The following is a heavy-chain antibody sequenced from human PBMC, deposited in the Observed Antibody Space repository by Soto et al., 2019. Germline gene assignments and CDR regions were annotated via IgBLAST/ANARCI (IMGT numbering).Heavy chain of an antibody. Sequence: QVQVVESGGGVVQPGRSLRLSCAPSGLIFSAYDMNWVRQAPGKGLEWVAVISYDGTNKDYADSVKGRFTISRDSSKNTLYLQMNSLRAEDTGVYYCAFSGESSGHYYGMDVWGQGTTVTVSS. CDR2: ISYDGTNK. D-gene: IGHD2-15*01. J-gene: IGHJ6*02. CDR3: AFSGESSGHYYGMDV. V-gene: IGHV3-30*03. CDR1: GLIFSAYD.